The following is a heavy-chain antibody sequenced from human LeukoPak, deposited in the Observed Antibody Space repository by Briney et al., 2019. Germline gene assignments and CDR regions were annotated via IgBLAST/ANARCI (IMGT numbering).Heavy chain of an antibody. D-gene: IGHD1-26*01. CDR2: IYYSGST. V-gene: IGHV4-39*01. CDR3: ARHEYSGIYYGLSWFDP. J-gene: IGHJ5*02. Sequence: SETLSLTCTVSGGSISSSGYYWGWIRQPPGKGLEWIASIYYSGSTYYNPSLKSRVTISVDTSKNQLSLKLSSLTAADTAVYYCARHEYSGIYYGLSWFDPWGQGTLVTVSS. CDR1: GGSISSSGYY.